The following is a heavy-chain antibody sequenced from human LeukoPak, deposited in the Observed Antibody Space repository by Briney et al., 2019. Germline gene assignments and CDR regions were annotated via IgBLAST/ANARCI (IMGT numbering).Heavy chain of an antibody. CDR2: ISWNSGSI. Sequence: GRSLRLSCAASGFTFDDYAMHWVRQAPGKGLEWVSGISWNSGSIGYADSVKGRFTISRDNAENTLYLQMNSLRAEDTAVYYCARDGVAAAGFYYYYGMDVWGQGTTVTVSS. J-gene: IGHJ6*02. CDR1: GFTFDDYA. V-gene: IGHV3-9*01. D-gene: IGHD6-13*01. CDR3: ARDGVAAAGFYYYYGMDV.